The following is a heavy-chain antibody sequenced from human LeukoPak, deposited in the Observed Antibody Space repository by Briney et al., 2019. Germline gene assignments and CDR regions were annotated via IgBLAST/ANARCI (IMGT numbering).Heavy chain of an antibody. D-gene: IGHD2-15*01. CDR1: GGSISSITYY. J-gene: IGHJ3*02. CDR2: MYYRGNT. Sequence: SETLSLTCTVSGGSISSITYYWGWIRQPPGKGLEWVGHMYYRGNTFYNPSLKSRVTISVDTSKNQFSLKLSSVTAADTAVYYCARVIVVVVAATHGMGAFDIWGQGTMVTVSS. V-gene: IGHV4-39*07. CDR3: ARVIVVVVAATHGMGAFDI.